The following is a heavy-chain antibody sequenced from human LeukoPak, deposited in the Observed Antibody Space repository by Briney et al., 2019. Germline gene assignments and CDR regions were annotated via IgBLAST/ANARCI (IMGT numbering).Heavy chain of an antibody. CDR3: ARTPIAVSGFDY. CDR2: IDWDDAK. V-gene: IGHV2-70*04. Sequence: SGPTLVKPTQTLTLTCTFSGFSLSTSGMRVGWIRQPPGKALEWLARIDWDDAKFFSPSLKTRLIISKDTSKNPVVLTMTNMDPVDTATYFCARTPIAVSGFDYWGQGTLVTVSS. J-gene: IGHJ4*02. CDR1: GFSLSTSGMR. D-gene: IGHD6-19*01.